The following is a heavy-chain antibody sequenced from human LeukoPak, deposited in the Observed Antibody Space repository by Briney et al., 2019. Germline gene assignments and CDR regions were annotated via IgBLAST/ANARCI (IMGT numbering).Heavy chain of an antibody. CDR1: GFTFSDYA. V-gene: IGHV3-23*01. CDR2: ISGTGSAT. Sequence: GGSLRLSCATSGFTFSDYAMSWVRQAPGKGLEWVSVISGTGSATYYADSVKGRFTISRDNSKNTLYLQMNSLRAEGTAVYYCARDLVHWGQGTLVTVSS. J-gene: IGHJ4*02. CDR3: ARDLVH.